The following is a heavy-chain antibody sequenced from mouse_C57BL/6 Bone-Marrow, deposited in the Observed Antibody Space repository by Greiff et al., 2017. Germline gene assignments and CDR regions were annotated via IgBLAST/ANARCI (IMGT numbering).Heavy chain of an antibody. CDR1: GYTFTDYN. J-gene: IGHJ4*01. CDR3: AREDFYGSSYYAMDY. V-gene: IGHV1-22*01. D-gene: IGHD1-1*01. Sequence: VQLKQSGPELVKPGASVKMSCKASGYTFTDYNMHWVKQSHGKSLEWIGYINPNNGGTSYNQKFKGKATLTVNKSSSTAYMELRSLTSEDSAVYYCAREDFYGSSYYAMDYWGQGTSVTVSS. CDR2: INPNNGGT.